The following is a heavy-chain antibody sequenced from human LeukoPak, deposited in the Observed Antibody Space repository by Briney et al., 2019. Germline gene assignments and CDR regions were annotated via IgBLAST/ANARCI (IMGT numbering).Heavy chain of an antibody. CDR1: GGSFSGYY. J-gene: IGHJ4*02. Sequence: SETLSLTCAVYGGSFSGYYWSWIRQPPGKGLEWIGEINHSGSTNYNPSLKSRVTISVDTSKNQFSPKLSSVTAADTAVYYCAGLNSSGQGYWGQGTLVTVSS. CDR2: INHSGST. D-gene: IGHD6-19*01. CDR3: AGLNSSGQGY. V-gene: IGHV4-34*01.